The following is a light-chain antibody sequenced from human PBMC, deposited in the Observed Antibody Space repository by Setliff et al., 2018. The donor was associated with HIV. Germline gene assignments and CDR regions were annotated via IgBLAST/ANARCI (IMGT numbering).Light chain of an antibody. CDR2: EVS. CDR3: CSYVRGATYV. V-gene: IGLV2-23*02. CDR1: SSDVGDYNY. Sequence: SVLTQPASVSGSPGQSITISCTGTSSDVGDYNYVSWFQQHPGEAPTLMLYEVSKRPSGVSDRFSGSKSGNTASLTISGLRAEDEADYYCCSYVRGATYVFGTGTKVTVL. J-gene: IGLJ1*01.